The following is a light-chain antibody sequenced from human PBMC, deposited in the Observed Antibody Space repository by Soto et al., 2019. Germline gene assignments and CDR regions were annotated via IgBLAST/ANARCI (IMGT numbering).Light chain of an antibody. Sequence: EIVLTQSPGTLSLSPGERATLSCRASQSLNSNYLAWYQQKPGQAPRLLIYGASSRATGIPDRFSGSGSGTDFSLTISRLEPEDFAVYYCQQYDTSPWTFGQGTKVEFK. CDR3: QQYDTSPWT. CDR2: GAS. V-gene: IGKV3-20*01. J-gene: IGKJ1*01. CDR1: QSLNSNY.